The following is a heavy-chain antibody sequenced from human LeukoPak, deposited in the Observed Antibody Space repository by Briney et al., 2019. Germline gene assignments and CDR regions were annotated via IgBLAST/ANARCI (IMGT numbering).Heavy chain of an antibody. Sequence: ASVKVSCKASGYAFSGYQVHWLRQAPGQGLEWMGRMNPSSGVTNYAQKFQGRVTMTRDTSINTAYLDLSALKSDDTAVYYCASRAASVTLGYWGQGTLVTVSS. CDR1: GYAFSGYQ. CDR2: MNPSSGVT. CDR3: ASRAASVTLGY. J-gene: IGHJ4*02. D-gene: IGHD2-15*01. V-gene: IGHV1-2*06.